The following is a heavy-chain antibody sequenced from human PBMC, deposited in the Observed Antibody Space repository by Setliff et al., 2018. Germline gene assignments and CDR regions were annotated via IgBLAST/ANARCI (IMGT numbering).Heavy chain of an antibody. J-gene: IGHJ4*02. D-gene: IGHD5-18*01. V-gene: IGHV4-59*12. Sequence: PSETLSLTCSVSGDSMSFSYWSWIRQPPGKGLEWIGYIYYSGSTDSHPSLKSRFTISRDNVKNSLYLQMNSLRAEDTAVYYCARVYAYSYGFDYWGQGALVTVSS. CDR1: GDSMSFSY. CDR3: ARVYAYSYGFDY. CDR2: IYYSGST.